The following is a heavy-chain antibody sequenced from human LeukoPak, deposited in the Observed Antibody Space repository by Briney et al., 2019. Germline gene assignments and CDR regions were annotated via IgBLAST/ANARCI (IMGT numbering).Heavy chain of an antibody. CDR3: AKDSDYYHSSGYYYAYFQH. V-gene: IGHV3-33*06. Sequence: PGRSLRLSCAASGFTFSSHGMHWVRQAPGKGLEWVAVIWYDGSNKDYAESVKGRFTIFRDNSKNTLYLQVSSLRTEDTAVYYCAKDSDYYHSSGYYYAYFQHWGQGTLVTVSS. D-gene: IGHD3-22*01. J-gene: IGHJ1*01. CDR2: IWYDGSNK. CDR1: GFTFSSHG.